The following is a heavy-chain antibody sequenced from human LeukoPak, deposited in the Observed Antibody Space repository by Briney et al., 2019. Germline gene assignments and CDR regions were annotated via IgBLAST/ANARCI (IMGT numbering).Heavy chain of an antibody. CDR2: IGDSGGST. CDR3: AKYRGFGDSYDS. CDR1: GFTLGAM. Sequence: GGSPRLSCAASGFTLGAMSWLRQAPGKGLEWVSTIGDSGGSTYYADSVKGRFTISRDNSKNTLYLQMNSLRAEDSAVYYCAKYRGFGDSYDSWGQGTLVTVPS. J-gene: IGHJ4*02. D-gene: IGHD3-10*01. V-gene: IGHV3-23*01.